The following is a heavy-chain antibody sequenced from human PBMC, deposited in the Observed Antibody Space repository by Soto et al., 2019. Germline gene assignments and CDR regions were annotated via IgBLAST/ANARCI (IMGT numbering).Heavy chain of an antibody. D-gene: IGHD3-10*01. J-gene: IGHJ6*02. CDR3: ARDFGSGSYYLPYYYYGMDV. V-gene: IGHV3-33*01. Sequence: QPGGSLRLSCAASGFTFSSYGMHWVRQAPGKGLEWVAVIWYDGSNKYYADSVKGRFTISRDNSKNTLYLQMNSLRAEDTAVYYCARDFGSGSYYLPYYYYGMDVWGQGTTVTVSS. CDR1: GFTFSSYG. CDR2: IWYDGSNK.